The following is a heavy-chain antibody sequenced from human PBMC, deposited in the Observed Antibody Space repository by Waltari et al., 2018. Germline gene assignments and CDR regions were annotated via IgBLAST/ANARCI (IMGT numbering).Heavy chain of an antibody. CDR1: GGSFSGYY. V-gene: IGHV4-34*01. J-gene: IGHJ6*03. CDR3: ARIEGDYYYDYMDV. CDR2: SNHSGRP. D-gene: IGHD3-16*01. Sequence: QVQLQQWGAGLLKPSETLSLTCAVYGGSFSGYYWSWIRQPPGKGLEWIGESNHSGRPNYNPSLRGRVTISVDTSKNQFSLKLSSVTAADTAVYYCARIEGDYYYDYMDVWGKGTTVTISS.